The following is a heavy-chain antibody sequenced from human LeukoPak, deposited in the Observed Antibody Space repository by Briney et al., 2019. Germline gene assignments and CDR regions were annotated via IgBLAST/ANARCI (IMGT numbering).Heavy chain of an antibody. CDR1: GGSFSGYY. D-gene: IGHD3-10*01. CDR3: ARVMVRGVIIRSYYYYYGMDV. V-gene: IGHV4-34*01. Sequence: SETLSLTCAVYGGSFSGYYWSWIRQPPGKRLEWIGEINHSGSTNYNPSLKSRVTISVDTSKNQFSLKLSSVTAADTAVYYCARVMVRGVIIRSYYYYYGMDVWGKGTTVTVSS. J-gene: IGHJ6*04. CDR2: INHSGST.